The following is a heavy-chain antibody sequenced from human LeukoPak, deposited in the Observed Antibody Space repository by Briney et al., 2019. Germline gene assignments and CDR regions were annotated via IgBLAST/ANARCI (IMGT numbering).Heavy chain of an antibody. CDR3: AKGDAVTAIFPLDY. CDR2: ISGSGGTT. J-gene: IGHJ4*02. Sequence: GGSLRLSCAASGFTFSTYAMNWVRQAPGKGLEWVSVISGSGGTTYYADSVQGRFTISRDNSKKTVFLQMNSLRAEDTAVYYCAKGDAVTAIFPLDYWGQGTLVIVSS. V-gene: IGHV3-23*01. CDR1: GFTFSTYA. D-gene: IGHD2-21*02.